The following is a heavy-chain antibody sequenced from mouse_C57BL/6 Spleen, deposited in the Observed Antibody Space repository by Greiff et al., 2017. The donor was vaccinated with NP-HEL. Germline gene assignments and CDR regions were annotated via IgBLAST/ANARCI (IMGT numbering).Heavy chain of an antibody. V-gene: IGHV5-4*03. CDR2: ISDGGSYT. D-gene: IGHD1-1*01. CDR1: GFTFSSYA. J-gene: IGHJ3*01. CDR3: ARAGYYDGSSPFAY. Sequence: EVKLVESGGGLVKPGGSLKLSCAASGFTFSSYAMSWVRQTPEKRLEWVATISDGGSYTYSPDNVKGRFTISRDNAKTNLYLQMSHRKSEDTAMYYCARAGYYDGSSPFAYWGQGTLVTVSA.